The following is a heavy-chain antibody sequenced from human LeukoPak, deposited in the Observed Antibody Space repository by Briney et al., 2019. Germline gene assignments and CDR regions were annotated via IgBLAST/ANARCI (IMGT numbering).Heavy chain of an antibody. V-gene: IGHV1-46*01. CDR1: GYTFTGYY. CDR2: INPSGGST. CDR3: ARDRGVVVPAAIANLFDY. D-gene: IGHD2-2*01. Sequence: GASVKVSCKASGYTFTGYYMHWVRQAPGQGLEWMGIINPSGGSTSYAQKFQGRVTMTRDMSTSTVYMELSSLRSEDTAVYYCARDRGVVVPAAIANLFDYWGQGTLVTASS. J-gene: IGHJ4*02.